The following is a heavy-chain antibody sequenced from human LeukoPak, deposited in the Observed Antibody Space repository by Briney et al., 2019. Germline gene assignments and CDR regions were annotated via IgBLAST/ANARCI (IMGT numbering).Heavy chain of an antibody. V-gene: IGHV4-4*07. J-gene: IGHJ4*02. CDR3: ARPGRVPAASFDY. D-gene: IGHD2-2*01. Sequence: SETLSLTCTVSGGSFSIYYWSWIRQPAGKGLEWIGRIYTSGSTNYIPSLKSRVTMSVDTSKNQFSLNLSSVTAADTAVYYCARPGRVPAASFDYWGQGTLVTVSS. CDR1: GGSFSIYY. CDR2: IYTSGST.